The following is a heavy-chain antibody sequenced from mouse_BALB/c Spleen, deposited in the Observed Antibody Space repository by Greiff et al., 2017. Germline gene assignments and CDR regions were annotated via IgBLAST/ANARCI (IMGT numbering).Heavy chain of an antibody. CDR2: IYPGNSDT. CDR3: TRSGYGNYGAMDY. V-gene: IGHV1-5*01. D-gene: IGHD2-10*02. CDR1: GYTFTSYW. Sequence: VHVKQSGTVLARPGASVKMSCKASGYTFTSYWMHWVKQRPGQGLEWIGAIYPGNSDTSYNQKFKGKAKLTAVTSTSTAYMELSSLTNEDSAVYYCTRSGYGNYGAMDYWGQGTSVTVSS. J-gene: IGHJ4*01.